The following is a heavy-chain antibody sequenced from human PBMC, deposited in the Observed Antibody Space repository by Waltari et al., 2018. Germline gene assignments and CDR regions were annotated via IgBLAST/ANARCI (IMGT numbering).Heavy chain of an antibody. J-gene: IGHJ4*02. Sequence: EVHLVESGGGLVQPGGSLRLSCAASGFTFRRHWMTWVRQAPGKGLEWVAKIKEDESETYYADTVKGRFAIARDNAKNSVYLQMNSLRVDDTAIYYCTKNTWAEAGSDWGQGILVTVSS. D-gene: IGHD6-19*01. CDR2: IKEDESET. CDR3: TKNTWAEAGSD. V-gene: IGHV3-7*01. CDR1: GFTFRRHW.